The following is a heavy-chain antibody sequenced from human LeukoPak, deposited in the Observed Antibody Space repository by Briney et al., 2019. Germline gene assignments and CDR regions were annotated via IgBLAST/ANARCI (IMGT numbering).Heavy chain of an antibody. CDR3: AKGRGYSYGSQFDY. J-gene: IGHJ4*02. CDR1: RFTFSNYV. CDR2: ISYDGSDE. V-gene: IGHV3-30*18. Sequence: HPGGSLRLSCAASRFTFSNYVMHWVRQAPGKGLEWVAVISYDGSDEYYADSVKGRFTISRDNSKNTLYLQMNSLRAEDTAVYYCAKGRGYSYGSQFDYWGQGTLVTVSS. D-gene: IGHD5-18*01.